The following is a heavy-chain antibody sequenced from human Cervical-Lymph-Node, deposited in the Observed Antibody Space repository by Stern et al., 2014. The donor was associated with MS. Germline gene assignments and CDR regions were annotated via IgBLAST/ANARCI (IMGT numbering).Heavy chain of an antibody. CDR2: VYYSGNT. V-gene: IGHV4-39*01. Sequence: QLQLQESGPGLVKPSETLSLTCSVSGGSMTSSSFFWGWIRQPPGKGLEWIGNVYYSGNTYYNSSLKSRVTISLDASKNQISLKLRAVTAADMAVYYCARSPVLIFEGYYFDYWGQGVLVTVSS. CDR1: GGSMTSSSFF. J-gene: IGHJ4*02. D-gene: IGHD3/OR15-3a*01. CDR3: ARSPVLIFEGYYFDY.